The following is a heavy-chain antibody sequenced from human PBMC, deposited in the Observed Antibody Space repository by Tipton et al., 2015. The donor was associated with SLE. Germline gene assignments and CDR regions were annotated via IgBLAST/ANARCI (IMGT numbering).Heavy chain of an antibody. CDR2: IYSSGST. CDR3: ARVVRLLGAAGHFDT. D-gene: IGHD6-13*01. Sequence: TLSLTCTVSGGSISAYFWSWIRQPAGKGLEWIGRIYSSGSTYYNPSLKSRVAISIDTSKNQFSLNLTSVTAADTAVYYCARVVRLLGAAGHFDTWGQGALVTVSS. CDR1: GGSISAYF. J-gene: IGHJ4*02. V-gene: IGHV4-4*07.